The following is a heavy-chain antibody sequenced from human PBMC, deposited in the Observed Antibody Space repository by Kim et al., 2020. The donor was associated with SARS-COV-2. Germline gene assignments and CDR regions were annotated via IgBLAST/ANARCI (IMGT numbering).Heavy chain of an antibody. CDR3: ARAVTDYGDYVFNY. D-gene: IGHD4-17*01. J-gene: IGHJ4*02. Sequence: ANTVKGRITIPRDQSKNQLYLQMTRLTAEDTAVYYCARAVTDYGDYVFNYWGQGTLVTVSS. V-gene: IGHV3-23*01.